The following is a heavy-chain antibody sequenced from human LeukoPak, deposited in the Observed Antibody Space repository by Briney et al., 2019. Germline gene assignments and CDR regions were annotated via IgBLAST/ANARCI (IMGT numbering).Heavy chain of an antibody. CDR2: INHSGST. CDR3: ARRWIQLWYGY. J-gene: IGHJ4*02. Sequence: PSETLSLTCAVYGGSFSGYYWSWIRQPPGKGLEWIGEINHSGSTDYNPFLKSRVTISVDTSKNQFSLKLSSVTAADTAVYYCARRWIQLWYGYWGQGTLVTVSS. V-gene: IGHV4-34*01. D-gene: IGHD5-18*01. CDR1: GGSFSGYY.